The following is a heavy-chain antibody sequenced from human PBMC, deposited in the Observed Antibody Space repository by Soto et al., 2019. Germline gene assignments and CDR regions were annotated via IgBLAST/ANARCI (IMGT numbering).Heavy chain of an antibody. V-gene: IGHV1-69*06. J-gene: IGHJ3*02. D-gene: IGHD1-26*01. Sequence: SVKVSCKASGGTFSSYAISWVRQAPGQGLEWMGGIIPIFGTANYAQKFQGRVTITADKSTSTAYMELSSLRSEDTAVYYCARKGATLSAFDIWGQGTMVTVSS. CDR2: IIPIFGTA. CDR3: ARKGATLSAFDI. CDR1: GGTFSSYA.